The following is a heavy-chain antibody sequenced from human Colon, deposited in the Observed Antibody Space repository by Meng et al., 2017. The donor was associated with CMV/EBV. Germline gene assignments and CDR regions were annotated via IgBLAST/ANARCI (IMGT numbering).Heavy chain of an antibody. CDR1: GYTFTGNH. D-gene: IGHD1-14*01. CDR3: ARDYAGSWTVDY. J-gene: IGHJ4*02. V-gene: IGHV1-46*01. CDR2: ITPSGDDT. Sequence: CKSSGYTFTGNHMHWVRQAPGQGVEWMGIITPSGDDTRFAQKFQGRLTMTRDTSTSTDYMELSSLRSEDTAVYYCARDYAGSWTVDYWGQGTLVTVSS.